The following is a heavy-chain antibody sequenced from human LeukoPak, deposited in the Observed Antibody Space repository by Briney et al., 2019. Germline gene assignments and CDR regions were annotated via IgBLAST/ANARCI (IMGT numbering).Heavy chain of an antibody. CDR2: IKQDGSEK. CDR1: RFTFSSYW. D-gene: IGHD4-17*01. J-gene: IGHJ4*02. Sequence: GGSLRLSCAASRFTFSSYWMSWVRQAPGKGLEWVANIKQDGSEKYYVDSVKGRFTISRDNAKNSLYLQLNSLRAEDTAVYYCARAGGSTVSHSDYWGQGTLVTVSS. CDR3: ARAGGSTVSHSDY. V-gene: IGHV3-7*03.